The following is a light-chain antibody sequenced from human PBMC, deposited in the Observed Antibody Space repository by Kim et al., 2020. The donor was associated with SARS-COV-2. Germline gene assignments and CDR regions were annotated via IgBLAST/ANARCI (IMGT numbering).Light chain of an antibody. V-gene: IGLV2-8*03. CDR1: SNDIGGYDY. Sequence: GQSLHVSSTGTSNDIGGYDYVSWYRQYPGRAPQLIISEVTKRPSGVPNRFFGSKSGNPASLTVSWLQADDEAHYYCCSYAGNNIVVFGGGTKLTVL. CDR2: EVT. CDR3: CSYAGNNIVV. J-gene: IGLJ2*01.